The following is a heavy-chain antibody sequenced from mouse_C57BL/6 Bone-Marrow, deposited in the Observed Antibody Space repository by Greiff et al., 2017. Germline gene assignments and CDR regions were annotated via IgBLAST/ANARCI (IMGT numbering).Heavy chain of an antibody. CDR1: GYSFTGYY. V-gene: IGHV1-42*01. J-gene: IGHJ2*01. CDR2: INPSTGGT. D-gene: IGHD2-3*01. CDR3: ASLSIYDGYYDY. Sequence: EVQLQQSGPELVKPGASVKISCKASGYSFTGYYMNWVKQSPEKSLEWIGEINPSTGGTTYNQKFKAKATLTVDKSSSTAYMQLKSLTSEDSAVYYCASLSIYDGYYDYWGQGTTLTVSS.